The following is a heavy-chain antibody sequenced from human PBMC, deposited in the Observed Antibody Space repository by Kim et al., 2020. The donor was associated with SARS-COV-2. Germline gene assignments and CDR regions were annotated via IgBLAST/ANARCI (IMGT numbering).Heavy chain of an antibody. J-gene: IGHJ4*02. V-gene: IGHV3-48*02. Sequence: YDAGSVKGPFTISRDDATNSLYLQMNSLGDEDTAMYYCARVPYPSGTFDYWGQGTLVTVSS. CDR3: ARVPYPSGTFDY. D-gene: IGHD3-10*01.